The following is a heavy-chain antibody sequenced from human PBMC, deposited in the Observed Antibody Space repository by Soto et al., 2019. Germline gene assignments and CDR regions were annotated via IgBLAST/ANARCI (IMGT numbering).Heavy chain of an antibody. J-gene: IGHJ3*02. V-gene: IGHV3-72*01. D-gene: IGHD4-4*01. CDR2: TRDKANSYTT. CDR1: GFTFSDHY. Sequence: EVQMVESGGGLVQPGGSLRLSCAASGFTFSDHYMDWVRQAPGRGLEWVGRTRDKANSYTTEYAASVKGRFTISRDDSKNSLYPQMNSLKTEDTAVYYCARGDDYNDGVYASDIWGQGTMVTVSS. CDR3: ARGDDYNDGVYASDI.